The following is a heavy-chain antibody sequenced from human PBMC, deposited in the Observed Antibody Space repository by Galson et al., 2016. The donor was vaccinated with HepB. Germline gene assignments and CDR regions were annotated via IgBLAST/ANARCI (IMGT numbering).Heavy chain of an antibody. Sequence: SLRLSCAASGFAINNAWMNWVRQAPGKGLGWVGRIKSKTDAGTTDYAAPVKGRFTFARDDSKDTVYLQMNSLKTEDTAVYYCSTGGIVLISIYYFYGMDVWGQGTTVTVSS. V-gene: IGHV3-15*07. CDR2: IKSKTDAGTT. CDR3: STGGIVLISIYYFYGMDV. CDR1: GFAINNAW. D-gene: IGHD2-8*02. J-gene: IGHJ6*02.